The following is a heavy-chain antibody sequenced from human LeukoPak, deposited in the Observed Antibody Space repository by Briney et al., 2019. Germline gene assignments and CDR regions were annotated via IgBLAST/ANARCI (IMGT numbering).Heavy chain of an antibody. CDR2: IRPRADGGRA. Sequence: GGSLRLSCTASGFSISNDWMSWVRRAPGKGLEWVGRIRPRADGGRADYVAAVNGRFTISRDDTENRLYLQMNHLRTEDTAVYYCTTEGDGFNKGYSWGQGTLVTVSS. V-gene: IGHV3-15*01. D-gene: IGHD2-21*01. J-gene: IGHJ4*02. CDR1: GFSISNDW. CDR3: TTEGDGFNKGYS.